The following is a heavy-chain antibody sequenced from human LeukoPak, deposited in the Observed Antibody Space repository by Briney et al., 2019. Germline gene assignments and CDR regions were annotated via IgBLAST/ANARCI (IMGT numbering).Heavy chain of an antibody. CDR3: ARVRSDKTVTFDY. CDR2: IYYSGST. J-gene: IGHJ4*02. Sequence: SETLSLTCTVSGGSISSYYWSWIRQPPGKGLEWIGYIYYSGSTNYNPSLKSRVTISVDTSKNQFSLKLSSVTAADTAVYYCARVRSDKTVTFDYWGQGTLVTVSS. CDR1: GGSISSYY. V-gene: IGHV4-59*01. D-gene: IGHD4-11*01.